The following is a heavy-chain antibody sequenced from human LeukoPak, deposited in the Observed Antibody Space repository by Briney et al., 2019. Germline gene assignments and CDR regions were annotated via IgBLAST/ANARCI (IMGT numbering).Heavy chain of an antibody. V-gene: IGHV3-74*01. J-gene: IGHJ4*02. CDR2: IKSDGITT. CDR1: GFTFTNYW. D-gene: IGHD3-3*01. CDR3: ARGMFHGYCTDY. Sequence: GGSLRLSCAASGFTFTNYWIHWVRQAPGKGLMWVSRIKSDGITTNYADSVKGRFTISRDNAKNTVYLQMNSLRAEDTAVYYCARGMFHGYCTDYWGQGTWVPVSS.